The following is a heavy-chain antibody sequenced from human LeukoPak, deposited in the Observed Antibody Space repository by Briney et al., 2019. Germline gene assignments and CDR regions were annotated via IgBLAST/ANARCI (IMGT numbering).Heavy chain of an antibody. CDR2: ISSNGGST. Sequence: GGSLRLSCAASGFTFSSYAMHWVRQAPGKGLEYVSAISSNGGSTYYANSVKGRFTISRDNSKNTLYLQMGSLRAEDMAVYYCARFPDYWGQGTLVTVSS. V-gene: IGHV3-64*01. J-gene: IGHJ4*02. CDR3: ARFPDY. CDR1: GFTFSSYA.